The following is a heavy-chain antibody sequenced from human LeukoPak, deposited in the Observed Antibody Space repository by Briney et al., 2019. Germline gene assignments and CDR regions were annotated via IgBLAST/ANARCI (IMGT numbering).Heavy chain of an antibody. J-gene: IGHJ4*02. CDR1: GFTFSSYE. V-gene: IGHV3-48*03. CDR2: ISSNGRTI. D-gene: IGHD2-21*01. Sequence: GSLRLSCAASGFTFSSYEMNWVRQAPGKGLEWISYISSNGRTINYSDSVKGRFTISRDNAKNSLYLQMNSLRAEDTAIYYCAALWSFDYWGQGTLVSVSS. CDR3: AALWSFDY.